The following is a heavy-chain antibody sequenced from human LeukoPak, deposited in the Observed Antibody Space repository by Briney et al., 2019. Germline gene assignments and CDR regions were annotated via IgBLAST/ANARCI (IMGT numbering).Heavy chain of an antibody. CDR1: GGSISSYY. CDR3: ARESRYSSLYDY. CDR2: IYYSGST. D-gene: IGHD6-13*01. J-gene: IGHJ4*02. V-gene: IGHV4-59*12. Sequence: SETLSLTCTVSGGSISSYYWSWIRQPPGKGLEWIGYIYYSGSTNYNPSLKSRVTISVDTSKNQFSLKLSSVTAADTAVYYCARESRYSSLYDYWGQGTLVTVSS.